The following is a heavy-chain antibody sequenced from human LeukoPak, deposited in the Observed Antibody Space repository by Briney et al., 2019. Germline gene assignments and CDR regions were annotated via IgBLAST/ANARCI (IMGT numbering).Heavy chain of an antibody. D-gene: IGHD3-22*01. V-gene: IGHV3-23*01. CDR2: ISCGGGST. CDR1: GFTFSSYA. J-gene: IGHJ5*02. Sequence: GGSLRLSCAASGFTFSSYAMSWVRQAPGKGLEWVSAISCGGGSTYYADSVKGRFTISRDNSKNTLYLQMNSLRAEDTAVYYCAKVHTYYYDSSGPRWFDPWGQGTLVTVSS. CDR3: AKVHTYYYDSSGPRWFDP.